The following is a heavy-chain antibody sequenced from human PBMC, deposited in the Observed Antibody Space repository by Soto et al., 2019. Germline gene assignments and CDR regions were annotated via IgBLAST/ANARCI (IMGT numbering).Heavy chain of an antibody. D-gene: IGHD5-12*01. V-gene: IGHV3-53*01. Sequence: DVQLVESGGGLIQPGGSLRLSCVASGLTVSGKKYMAWVRHAAGKGAEWVSGAYDRDGTYYADSVRGRFTTSIGSSRTTVYLQMRDLRPEDTALYFCATWHLREHAYDIWGQGTMVTVSS. CDR2: AYDRDGT. CDR3: ATWHLREHAYDI. CDR1: GLTVSGKKY. J-gene: IGHJ3*02.